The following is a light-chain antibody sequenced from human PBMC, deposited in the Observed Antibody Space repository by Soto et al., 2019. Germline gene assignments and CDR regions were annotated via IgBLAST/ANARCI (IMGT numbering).Light chain of an antibody. V-gene: IGKV3-15*01. CDR1: QSVSSK. CDR3: QQYNYWLAWT. J-gene: IGKJ1*01. Sequence: EVVMTQSPATLSVSQGERATLSCRASQSVSSKLAWYQQKPGQAPRLLIYGASTRATGIPARFSGSGSGTEFTLTISSLQSEDFAVYYCQQYNYWLAWTFGQGTKVAIK. CDR2: GAS.